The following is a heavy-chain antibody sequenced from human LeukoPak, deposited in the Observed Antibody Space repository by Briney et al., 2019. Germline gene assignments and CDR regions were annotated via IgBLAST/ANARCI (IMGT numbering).Heavy chain of an antibody. V-gene: IGHV1-69*13. CDR2: IIPIFGTA. Sequence: SVKVSCKASGGXFSSYAISWVRRAPGQGLEWMGGIIPIFGTANYAQKFQGRVTITADESTSTAYMELSSLRSEDTAVYYCARGPRLGSYYYYYGMDVWGQGTTVTVSS. CDR3: ARGPRLGSYYYYYGMDV. J-gene: IGHJ6*02. D-gene: IGHD3-10*01. CDR1: GGXFSSYA.